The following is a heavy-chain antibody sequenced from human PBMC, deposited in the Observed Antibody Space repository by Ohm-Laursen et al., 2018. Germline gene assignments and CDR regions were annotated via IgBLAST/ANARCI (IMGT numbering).Heavy chain of an antibody. CDR1: GFTFSSYS. CDR3: ARDRTTGSVNFFDY. J-gene: IGHJ4*02. D-gene: IGHD1-14*01. V-gene: IGHV3-33*08. Sequence: SLRLSCAASGFTFSSYSMNWVRQAPGKGLEWVAVIWYDGSNKYYADSVKGRFTISRDNSKNTLYLQMNSLRAEDTAVYYCARDRTTGSVNFFDYWGQGTLVTVSS. CDR2: IWYDGSNK.